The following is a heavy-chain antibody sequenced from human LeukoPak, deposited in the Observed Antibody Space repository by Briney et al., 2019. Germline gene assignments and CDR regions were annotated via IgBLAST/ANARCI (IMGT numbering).Heavy chain of an antibody. D-gene: IGHD5-24*01. J-gene: IGHJ4*02. V-gene: IGHV4-34*01. CDR3: ARGGDGYTNFDY. Sequence: PSETLSLTCAVYGGSFSGCYWSWIRQPPGKGLEWIGEINHSGSTNYNPSLKSRVTISVDTSKNQFSLKLSSVTAADTAVYYCARGGDGYTNFDYWGQGTLVTVSS. CDR1: GGSFSGCY. CDR2: INHSGST.